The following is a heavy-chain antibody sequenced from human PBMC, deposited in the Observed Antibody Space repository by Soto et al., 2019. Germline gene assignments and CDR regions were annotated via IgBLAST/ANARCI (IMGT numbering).Heavy chain of an antibody. J-gene: IGHJ4*02. CDR2: IKQDGSEE. Sequence: EEELVESGGGLVQPGGSLRISCAASGFSFSDYLMSWVRQASGKGLEWVANIKQDGSEENYVDSVKGRFTISRDNAKNSLYLHMNSLRAEDTALYYCVAGFDFWGQGTLVTVSS. D-gene: IGHD1-1*01. CDR1: GFSFSDYL. V-gene: IGHV3-7*01. CDR3: VAGFDF.